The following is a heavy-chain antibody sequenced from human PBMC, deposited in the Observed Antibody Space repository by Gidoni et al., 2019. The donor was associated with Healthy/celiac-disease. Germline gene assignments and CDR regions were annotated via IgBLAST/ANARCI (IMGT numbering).Heavy chain of an antibody. J-gene: IGHJ3*02. D-gene: IGHD6-25*01. Sequence: QVQLVQSGAEVKKPGSSVKVSCNASGGPFSSYAISWVRQAPGQGLEWMGGIIPIFGTANYAQKFQGRVTITADESTSTAYMELSSLRSEDTAVYYCARDMTPGIAPPRAFDIWGQGTMVTVSS. CDR2: IIPIFGTA. V-gene: IGHV1-69*01. CDR1: GGPFSSYA. CDR3: ARDMTPGIAPPRAFDI.